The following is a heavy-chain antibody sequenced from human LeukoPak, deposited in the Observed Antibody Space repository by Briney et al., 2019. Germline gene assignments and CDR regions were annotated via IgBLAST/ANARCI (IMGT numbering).Heavy chain of an antibody. CDR3: AKGQEYVWGSYRYTEGPYFDY. CDR2: ISSSDGST. CDR1: GFTVSNSY. J-gene: IGHJ4*02. V-gene: IGHV3-23*01. Sequence: SGGSLRLSCAASGFTVSNSYMSWVRQAPGKGLEWVSIISSSDGSTYYADSVKGRFTISRDKSKNTLYLQMNSLRAEDTAVYNCAKGQEYVWGSYRYTEGPYFDYWGQGTLVTVSS. D-gene: IGHD3-16*02.